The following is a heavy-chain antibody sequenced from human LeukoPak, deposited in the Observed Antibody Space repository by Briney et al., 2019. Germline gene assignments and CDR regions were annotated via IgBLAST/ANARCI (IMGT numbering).Heavy chain of an antibody. CDR3: ARDIDAEYYDFWSGPDYYFDY. V-gene: IGHV3-7*01. Sequence: GGSLRLSCAASGFTFSSYGMSWVRQAPGKGLEWVANIKQDGSEKYYVDSVKGRFTISRDNAKNSLYLQMNSLRAEDTAVYYCARDIDAEYYDFWSGPDYYFDYWGQGTLVTVSS. D-gene: IGHD3-3*01. J-gene: IGHJ4*02. CDR2: IKQDGSEK. CDR1: GFTFSSYG.